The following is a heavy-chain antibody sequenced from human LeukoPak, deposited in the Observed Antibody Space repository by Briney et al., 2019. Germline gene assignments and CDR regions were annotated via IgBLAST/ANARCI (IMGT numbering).Heavy chain of an antibody. CDR1: LFTFSSSS. CDR2: ISSRNTYI. J-gene: IGHJ4*02. Sequence: GGSLRLSCAPSLFTFSSSSMNSGRQAPGKGLEWVSSISSRNTYIYYADSVRGRFTISRDNAKNSLYLQMNSLRAEDTAVYYCAIARWDGSGYRVGFYHCGQGTLVTVSS. CDR3: AIARWDGSGYRVGFYH. D-gene: IGHD3-22*01. V-gene: IGHV3-21*01.